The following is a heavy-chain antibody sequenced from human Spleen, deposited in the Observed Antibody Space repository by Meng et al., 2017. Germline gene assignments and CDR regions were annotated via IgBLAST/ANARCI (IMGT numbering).Heavy chain of an antibody. Sequence: HRGQSGPEVKKPGASVKLSCKPSGYTFAAYWMHWVRQAPGMGLEWVAVISDVANEYYADSVKGRFTISRDNSKNTLYLQMNSLRTEDTAIYFCARDPYGSGSYLRFDYWGQGTVVTVSS. CDR1: GYTFAAYW. J-gene: IGHJ4*02. D-gene: IGHD1-26*01. CDR3: ARDPYGSGSYLRFDY. CDR2: ISDVANE. V-gene: IGHV3-30*19.